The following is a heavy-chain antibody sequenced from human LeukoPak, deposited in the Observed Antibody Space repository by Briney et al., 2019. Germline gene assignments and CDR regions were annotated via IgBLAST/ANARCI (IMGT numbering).Heavy chain of an antibody. CDR1: GFTFSSYG. V-gene: IGHV3-30*02. Sequence: GGSLRLSCAASGFTFSSYGMHWVRQAPGKGLEWVAFIRYDGSNKYYADSVKGRFTISRDNSKNTLYLQMNSLRAEDTAVYYCAKDYYGSGSYDAFDIWGQGTMVTVSS. CDR2: IRYDGSNK. J-gene: IGHJ3*02. CDR3: AKDYYGSGSYDAFDI. D-gene: IGHD3-10*01.